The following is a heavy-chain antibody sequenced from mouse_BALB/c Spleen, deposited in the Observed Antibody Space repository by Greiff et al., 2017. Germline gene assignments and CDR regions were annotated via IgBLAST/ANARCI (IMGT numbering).Heavy chain of an antibody. V-gene: IGHV1-87*01. Sequence: VKLMESGAELARPGASVKLSCKASGYTFTSYWMQWVKQRPGQGLEWIGAIYPGDGDTRYTQKFKGKATLTADKSSSTAYMQLSSLASEDSAVYYCARSYDGYPDYWGQGTTLTVSS. J-gene: IGHJ2*01. CDR3: ARSYDGYPDY. D-gene: IGHD2-3*01. CDR2: IYPGDGDT. CDR1: GYTFTSYW.